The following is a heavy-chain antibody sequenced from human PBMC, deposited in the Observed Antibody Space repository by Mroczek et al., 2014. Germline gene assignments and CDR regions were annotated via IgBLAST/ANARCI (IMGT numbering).Heavy chain of an antibody. V-gene: IGHV3-23*04. CDR3: ANTPGVVIPSGGYFDY. J-gene: IGHJ4*02. D-gene: IGHD3-3*01. CDR1: GFTFSSYA. CDR2: ISGSGGST. Sequence: VQLVQSGGGLVQPGGSLRLSCAASGFTFSSYAMSWVRQAPGKGLEWVSAISGSGGSTYYADSVKGRFTISRDNSKNTLYLQMNSLRAEDTAVYYCANTPGVVIPSGGYFDYWGQGTLVTVSS.